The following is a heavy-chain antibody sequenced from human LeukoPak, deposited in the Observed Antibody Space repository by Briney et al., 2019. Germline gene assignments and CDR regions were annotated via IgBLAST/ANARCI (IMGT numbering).Heavy chain of an antibody. CDR3: ARELFDSGSCPDY. CDR2: VWHDGSNR. V-gene: IGHV3-33*01. J-gene: IGHJ4*02. Sequence: GGSLSLSCTAPGLTLRSYAIHWIRQAPGKGLEWVALVWHDGSNRHYADSVKRRFTITRDNDKNPVYLQMNSLRAEDTAVYYCARELFDSGSCPDYWGQETLVTVPT. CDR1: GLTLRSYA. D-gene: IGHD3-10*01.